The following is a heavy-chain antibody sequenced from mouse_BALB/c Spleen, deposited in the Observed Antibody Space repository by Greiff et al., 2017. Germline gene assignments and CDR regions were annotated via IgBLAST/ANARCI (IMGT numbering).Heavy chain of an antibody. J-gene: IGHJ4*01. CDR2: IDPANGNT. D-gene: IGHD4-1*01. V-gene: IGHV14-3*02. CDR1: GFNIKDTY. CDR3: ARNDLGRLYHYAMDY. Sequence: EVQLQQSGAELVKLGASVKLSCTASGFNIKDTYMHWVKQRPEQGLEWIGRIDPANGNTKYDPKFQGKATITADTSSNTAYLQLSSLTSEDTAVYYCARNDLGRLYHYAMDYWGQGTSVTVSS.